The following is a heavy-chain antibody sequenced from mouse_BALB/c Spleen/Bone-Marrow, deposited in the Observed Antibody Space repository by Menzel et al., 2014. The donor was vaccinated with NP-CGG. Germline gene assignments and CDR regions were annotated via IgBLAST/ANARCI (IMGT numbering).Heavy chain of an antibody. D-gene: IGHD1-1*01. CDR2: IYPGNSDT. V-gene: IGHV1-5*01. J-gene: IGHJ4*01. Sequence: EVQLQESGTVLARPGASVKMSCKASGYTFTSHWMHWVKQRPGQGLEWIGAIYPGNSDTSYNQKFKGKAKLTAVTSTSTAYMALSSLTNEDSAVYYCTRGITTVVATRAMDYWGQGTSVTVSS. CDR3: TRGITTVVATRAMDY. CDR1: GYTFTSHW.